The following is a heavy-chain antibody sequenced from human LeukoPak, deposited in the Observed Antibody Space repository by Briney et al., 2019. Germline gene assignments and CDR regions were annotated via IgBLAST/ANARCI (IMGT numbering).Heavy chain of an antibody. D-gene: IGHD1-26*01. CDR1: DGSISSSSYY. CDR2: IYNSGRT. Sequence: PSGTLSLTCTVSDGSISSSSYYWGWIRQPPGKGLEWIGSIYNSGRTYYNPSLKSRVTISVDTYKNQFSLKLSSVTAADTAVYYCARVRWELLQYYFDYWGQGTLVTVSS. J-gene: IGHJ4*02. CDR3: ARVRWELLQYYFDY. V-gene: IGHV4-39*07.